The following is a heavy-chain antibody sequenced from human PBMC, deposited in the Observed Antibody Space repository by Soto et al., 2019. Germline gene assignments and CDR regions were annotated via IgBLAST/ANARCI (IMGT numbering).Heavy chain of an antibody. V-gene: IGHV3-33*01. CDR3: ARGLGIAANWFDP. CDR2: IWYDGSNK. D-gene: IGHD6-13*01. J-gene: IGHJ5*02. CDR1: GFTFSSYG. Sequence: QVQLVESGGGVVQPGRSLRLSCAASGFTFSSYGMHWVRQAPGKGLEWVAVIWYDGSNKYYADCVKGRFTISRDNSKNTLYLQMNSLRAEDTAVYYCARGLGIAANWFDPWGQGTLVTVSS.